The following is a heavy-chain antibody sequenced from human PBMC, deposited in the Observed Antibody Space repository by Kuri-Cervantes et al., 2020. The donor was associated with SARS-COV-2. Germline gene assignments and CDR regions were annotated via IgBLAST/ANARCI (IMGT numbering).Heavy chain of an antibody. J-gene: IGHJ4*02. CDR3: AREGWGSHNIYYFDY. D-gene: IGHD1-1*01. V-gene: IGHV3-33*01. CDR1: GFTFSSYG. Sequence: GGSLRLSCAASGFTFSSYGMHWVRQAPGKGLEWVAVIWYDGSNKYYADSVKGRFTISRDNSKNTLYLQMNSLRAEDTAVYYCAREGWGSHNIYYFDYWGQGILVTVSS. CDR2: IWYDGSNK.